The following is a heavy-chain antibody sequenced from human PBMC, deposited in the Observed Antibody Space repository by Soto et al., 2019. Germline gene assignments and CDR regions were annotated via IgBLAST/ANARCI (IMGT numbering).Heavy chain of an antibody. CDR3: SRILVETYTTPPVMEV. D-gene: IGHD1-1*01. CDR1: GYSFTDYS. V-gene: IGHV5-10-1*01. J-gene: IGHJ6*01. Sequence: GESLKISCEGRGYSFTDYSITWLRRTPGTGLEWRGKIHPSDSYTNFNPSFQGHVSSSVHRSDSPAYLQWTSLKASDSSLYYCSRILVETYTTPPVMEVWGHGNTVPVS. CDR2: IHPSDSYT.